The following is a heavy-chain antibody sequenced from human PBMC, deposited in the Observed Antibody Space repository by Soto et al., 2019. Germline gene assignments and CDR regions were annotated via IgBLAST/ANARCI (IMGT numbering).Heavy chain of an antibody. CDR1: GFTFSSYG. J-gene: IGHJ6*02. CDR2: ISYDGSNK. D-gene: IGHD3-10*01. CDR3: AKEGGYYGWVSYSVGENQYGMDV. Sequence: QVQLVESGGGVVQPGRSLRLSCAASGFTFSSYGMHWVRQAPGKGLEWVAVISYDGSNKYYADSVKGRFTISRDNSKNERYLQRYGLRDEDTGVYSCAKEGGYYGWVSYSVGENQYGMDVWGQGATVSVSS. V-gene: IGHV3-30*18.